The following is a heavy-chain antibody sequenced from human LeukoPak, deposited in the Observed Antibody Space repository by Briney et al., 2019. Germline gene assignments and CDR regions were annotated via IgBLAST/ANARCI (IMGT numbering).Heavy chain of an antibody. V-gene: IGHV3-23*01. CDR2: ISGSGGGT. D-gene: IGHD5-12*01. J-gene: IGHJ4*02. CDR3: AKARGGIVATIIDH. CDR1: GFTFSDYY. Sequence: PGGSLRHSCAASGFTFSDYYMRWIRQAPGRGLEWVSGISGSGGGTYYADSVKGRFTISRDNSKNTLWLQMNSLRAEDTAVYYCAKARGGIVATIIDHWGQGTLVTVSS.